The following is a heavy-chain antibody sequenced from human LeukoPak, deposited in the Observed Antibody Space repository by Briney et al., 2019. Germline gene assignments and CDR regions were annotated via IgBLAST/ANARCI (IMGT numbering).Heavy chain of an antibody. D-gene: IGHD3-10*01. CDR1: GFTSDNYA. V-gene: IGHV3-64*01. CDR3: ARGSGTHYYHYSMDV. Sequence: GGSLRLSCAASGFTSDNYALHWVRQAPGKGLEYVSGISSTGGSTTSANTVKDRFTISRDNSKNTLYLQMGSLRAEDMAVYYCARGSGTHYYHYSMDVWGQGTTVTVSS. CDR2: ISSTGGST. J-gene: IGHJ6*02.